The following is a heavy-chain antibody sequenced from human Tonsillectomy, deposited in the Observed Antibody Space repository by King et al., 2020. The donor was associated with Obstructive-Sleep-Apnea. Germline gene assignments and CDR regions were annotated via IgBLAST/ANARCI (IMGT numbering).Heavy chain of an antibody. CDR3: AGRYSGSYLVRTDAFDI. Sequence: VQLVESGGGVVQPGRSLRLSCAASGFTFSSYAMHWVRQAPAKGLEWVAVISYDGSNKYYADSVKGRFTISRDNSKNTLYLKMNSLRAEDTAVYYCAGRYSGSYLVRTDAFDIWGQGTMVTVSS. CDR2: ISYDGSNK. J-gene: IGHJ3*02. V-gene: IGHV3-30*04. CDR1: GFTFSSYA. D-gene: IGHD1-26*01.